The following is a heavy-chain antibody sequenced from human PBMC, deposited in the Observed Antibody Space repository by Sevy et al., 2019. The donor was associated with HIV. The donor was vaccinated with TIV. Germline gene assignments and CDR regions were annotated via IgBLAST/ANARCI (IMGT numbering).Heavy chain of an antibody. J-gene: IGHJ3*02. CDR2: IYPGDSDT. CDR1: GYSFTSYW. CDR3: ARLPTESHDAFDI. V-gene: IGHV5-51*01. Sequence: GESLKISCKGSGYSFTSYWIGWVRQMPGKGLEWMGTIYPGDSDTRYSPSFQGQVTISADKSISTAYLQWSSLKASDTAMYYCARLPTESHDAFDIWGQGTMVTVSS.